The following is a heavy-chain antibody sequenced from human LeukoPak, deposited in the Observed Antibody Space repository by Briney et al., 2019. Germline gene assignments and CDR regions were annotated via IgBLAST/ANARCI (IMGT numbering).Heavy chain of an antibody. CDR3: ARHSDTAMVDR. D-gene: IGHD5-18*01. Sequence: PSGTLSLTCTVSGGSLSGYNWTWIRQPPGKGLEWIGYIYYSGSTNYNPSLKSRLTMSADTPKNQFSLKLNSVTAADTAVYYCARHSDTAMVDRWGQGTLVTVSS. CDR2: IYYSGST. CDR1: GGSLSGYN. V-gene: IGHV4-59*08. J-gene: IGHJ5*02.